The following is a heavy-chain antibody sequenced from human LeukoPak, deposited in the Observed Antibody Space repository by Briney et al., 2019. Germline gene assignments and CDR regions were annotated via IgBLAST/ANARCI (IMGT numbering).Heavy chain of an antibody. D-gene: IGHD5-12*01. V-gene: IGHV1-2*02. CDR2: INPNSGGT. CDR3: VTDSGYAYYYGMDV. CDR1: GYTFTCYY. J-gene: IGHJ6*02. Sequence: ASVKVSCKGSGYTFTCYYMHWVRQAPGQGLEWMGLINPNSGGTNYAQKFQGRVTMTRDTSISTAYMELSRLRSDDTAVYYCVTDSGYAYYYGMDVWGQGTTVTVSS.